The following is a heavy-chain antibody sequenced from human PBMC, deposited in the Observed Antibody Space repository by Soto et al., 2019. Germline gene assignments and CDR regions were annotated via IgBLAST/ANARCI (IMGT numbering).Heavy chain of an antibody. J-gene: IGHJ6*02. CDR1: GGSISSSNW. D-gene: IGHD5-12*01. V-gene: IGHV4-4*02. CDR3: ARRGGMQWLRFSYGMDV. CDR2: IYHSGST. Sequence: PSETLSLTCAASGGSISSSNWWSWVRQPPGKGLEWIGEIYHSGSTNYNPSLKSRVTISVDKSKNQFSLKLSSVTAADTAVYYCARRGGMQWLRFSYGMDVWGQGTTVTVSS.